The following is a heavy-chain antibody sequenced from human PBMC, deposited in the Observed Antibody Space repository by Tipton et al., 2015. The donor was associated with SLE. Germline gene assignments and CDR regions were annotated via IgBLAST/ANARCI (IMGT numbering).Heavy chain of an antibody. CDR3: ARRSPGIVGATTYFDY. V-gene: IGHV4-39*07. D-gene: IGHD1-26*01. CDR1: GGSISSSPYY. CDR2: AYYTGNT. J-gene: IGHJ4*02. Sequence: TLSLTCTVSGGSISSSPYYWGWVRQPPGKGLEWIGSAYYTGNTYYNPSLKSRVTISLDTPKNHFSLRLSSVTAADTAMYYCARRSPGIVGATTYFDYWGQGTLVTVSS.